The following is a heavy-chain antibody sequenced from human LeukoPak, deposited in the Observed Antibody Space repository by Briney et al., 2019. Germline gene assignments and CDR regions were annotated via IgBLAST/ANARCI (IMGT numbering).Heavy chain of an antibody. Sequence: GGSLRLSCAASGFTFSNAWMSWVRQAPGKGLEWVGRIKSKTDGGTTDYAAPVKGRFTISRDDSKNTLYLQMNSLKTEDTAVYYCTTAFVVAATLFDCWGQGTLVTVSS. CDR2: IKSKTDGGTT. V-gene: IGHV3-15*01. J-gene: IGHJ4*02. CDR1: GFTFSNAW. CDR3: TTAFVVAATLFDC. D-gene: IGHD2-15*01.